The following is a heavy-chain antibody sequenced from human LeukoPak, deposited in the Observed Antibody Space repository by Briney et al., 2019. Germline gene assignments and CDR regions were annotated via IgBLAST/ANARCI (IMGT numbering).Heavy chain of an antibody. CDR1: GFTFSSYS. CDR2: ISYDGSNK. V-gene: IGHV3-30*03. Sequence: GGSLRLSCAASGFTFSSYSMNWVRQAPGKGLEWVAVISYDGSNKYYADSVKGRFTISRDNSKNTLYLQMNSLRAEDTAVYYCARDQGIAAAGIGFDPWGQGTLVTVSS. CDR3: ARDQGIAAAGIGFDP. D-gene: IGHD6-13*01. J-gene: IGHJ5*02.